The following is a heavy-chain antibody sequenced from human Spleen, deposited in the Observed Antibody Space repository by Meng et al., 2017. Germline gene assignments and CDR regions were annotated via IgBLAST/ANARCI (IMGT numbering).Heavy chain of an antibody. Sequence: QPQLQESGPGLVKPAEALSLTCSVPGGSISTSGYYWGWIRQPPGKGLEWIGSIGHSGFTYYTPSLKSRVTVSIDTSRNQFSLWLTSVTAADTAVYYCARVSGYFPYYFDYWGQGTLVTVSS. J-gene: IGHJ4*02. CDR1: GGSISTSGYY. D-gene: IGHD3-22*01. CDR3: ARVSGYFPYYFDY. CDR2: IGHSGFT. V-gene: IGHV4-39*01.